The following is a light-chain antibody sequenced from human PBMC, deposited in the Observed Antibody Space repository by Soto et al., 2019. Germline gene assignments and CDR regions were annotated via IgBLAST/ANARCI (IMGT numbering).Light chain of an antibody. CDR1: QPIGTC. J-gene: IGKJ1*01. V-gene: IGKV1-39*01. CDR3: QQSYNSPRT. Sequence: DIQMTQSPSSLSASVGDRVTITCRASQPIGTCVHWYQQKPGRAPNLLIHGASTLQSGVPSRFSGSGSGSDFTLTSSSLQPDDFGTYFGQQSYNSPRTFGQGTKV. CDR2: GAS.